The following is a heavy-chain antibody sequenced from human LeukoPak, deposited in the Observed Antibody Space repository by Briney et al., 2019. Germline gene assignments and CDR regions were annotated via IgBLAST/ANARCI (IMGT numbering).Heavy chain of an antibody. CDR2: IYYSGST. Sequence: PSETLSLTCTVSGGSISSSIYYWGWIRQPPGKGLEWIGSIYYSGSTYYNPSLKSRVTISVDTSKNQFSLKLSSVTAADTAVYYCASGQQLVRWRPYYYMDVWGKGTTVTVSS. J-gene: IGHJ6*03. V-gene: IGHV4-39*01. CDR3: ASGQQLVRWRPYYYMDV. D-gene: IGHD6-6*01. CDR1: GGSISSSIYY.